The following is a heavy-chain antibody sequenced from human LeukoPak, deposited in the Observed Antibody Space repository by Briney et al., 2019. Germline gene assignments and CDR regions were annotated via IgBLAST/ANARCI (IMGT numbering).Heavy chain of an antibody. D-gene: IGHD1-26*01. CDR3: ARPASGSYYEALDV. Sequence: GRSLRLSCEASGFTFSNFVFHWVRQAPGKGLEWVAVVSTDGKKNYYGDSVKGRFTMSRDNSKQTLYLEMNSLRAEDTAVYYCARPASGSYYEALDVWGQGTTVTVSS. V-gene: IGHV3-30*03. J-gene: IGHJ6*02. CDR2: VSTDGKKN. CDR1: GFTFSNFV.